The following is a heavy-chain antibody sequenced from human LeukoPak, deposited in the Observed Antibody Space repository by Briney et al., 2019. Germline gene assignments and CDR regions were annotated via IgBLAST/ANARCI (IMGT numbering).Heavy chain of an antibody. D-gene: IGHD6-13*01. CDR1: GYTFTDYY. J-gene: IGHJ4*02. CDR3: ARDIYSSTFDY. Sequence: ASVKVSCKASGYTFTDYYMHWVRQAPGQGLEWMGWINPNSGGTNYAQKFQGRVTMTRDTSISTAYMELSRLRSDDTAVYYCARDIYSSTFDYWGQETLVTVSS. V-gene: IGHV1-2*02. CDR2: INPNSGGT.